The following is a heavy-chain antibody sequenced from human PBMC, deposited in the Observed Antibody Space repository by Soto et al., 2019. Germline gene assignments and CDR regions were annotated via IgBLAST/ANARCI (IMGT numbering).Heavy chain of an antibody. D-gene: IGHD1-1*01. Sequence: LSLTCTVTGGPMSAYYWTWIRQPLGKRLESIGYIYYSGSANYSPSLKSRVTISIDTSKNQFSLKLNSVTIADTAMYYCARAGMDTSVGTTWFDPWGQGILVTVSS. CDR1: GGPMSAYY. J-gene: IGHJ5*02. V-gene: IGHV4-59*01. CDR3: ARAGMDTSVGTTWFDP. CDR2: IYYSGSA.